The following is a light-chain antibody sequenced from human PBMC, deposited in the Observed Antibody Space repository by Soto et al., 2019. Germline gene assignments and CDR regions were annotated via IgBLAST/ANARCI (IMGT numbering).Light chain of an antibody. CDR2: EGN. Sequence: QSALTQPASVSGSPGQSLTISCTGTSSDVGTYNLVSWYQQHPGEAPKLIIYEGNQRPSGVSNRFSGSRSGNTASLTISGLQAEDEADYFCCSYATGSTYIFGTGTKLTVL. CDR3: CSYATGSTYI. V-gene: IGLV2-23*01. CDR1: SSDVGTYNL. J-gene: IGLJ1*01.